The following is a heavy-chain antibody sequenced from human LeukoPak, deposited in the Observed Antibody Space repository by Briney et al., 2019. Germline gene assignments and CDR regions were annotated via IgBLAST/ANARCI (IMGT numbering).Heavy chain of an antibody. J-gene: IGHJ4*02. D-gene: IGHD3-22*01. CDR2: INWNSIRV. CDR1: GFIFNNYG. V-gene: IGHV3-20*04. Sequence: GESLRLPCTASGFIFNNYGMSWVRQAPGKGLEWVSGINWNSIRVGYADSVKGRFTISRDNAKNSLYLQMNSLRAEHTAFYYCARLRNYDSSGYYFEIDSWGQGTLVTVSS. CDR3: ARLRNYDSSGYYFEIDS.